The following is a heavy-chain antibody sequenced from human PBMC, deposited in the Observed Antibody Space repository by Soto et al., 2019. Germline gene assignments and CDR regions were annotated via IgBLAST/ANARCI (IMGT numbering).Heavy chain of an antibody. CDR2: ISGSGGST. CDR1: GFTFSSYA. V-gene: IGHV3-23*01. Sequence: GGSLRLSCAASGFTFSSYAMSWVRQAPGKGLEWVSAISGSGGSTYYADSVKGRFTIPRDNSKNTLYLQMNSLRAEDTAVYYCAKSDSSSSGSYIAWGQGTLVTVSS. J-gene: IGHJ5*02. CDR3: AKSDSSSSGSYIA. D-gene: IGHD6-6*01.